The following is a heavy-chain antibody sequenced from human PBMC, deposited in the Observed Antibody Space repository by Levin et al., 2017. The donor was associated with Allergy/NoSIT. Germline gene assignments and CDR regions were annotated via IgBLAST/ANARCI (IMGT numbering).Heavy chain of an antibody. CDR1: GYDFTTYW. V-gene: IGHV5-51*01. CDR3: ARQNPNRTPTYYYYYGMDV. CDR2: IYPGDSDT. Sequence: GESLKISCKGFGYDFTTYWIAWVRQMPGKGLEWMGIIYPGDSDTKYSPSFQGQVTISADRSTAYLQWSSLKASDTAIYYCARQNPNRTPTYYYYYGMDVWGQGTTVTVPS. J-gene: IGHJ6*02. D-gene: IGHD2-21*01.